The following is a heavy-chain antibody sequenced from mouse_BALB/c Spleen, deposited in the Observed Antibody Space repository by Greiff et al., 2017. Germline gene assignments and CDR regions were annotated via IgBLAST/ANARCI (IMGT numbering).Heavy chain of an antibody. CDR3: ARRGFFYGSSYGAMDY. J-gene: IGHJ4*01. CDR1: GFTFSSYT. D-gene: IGHD1-1*01. Sequence: EVMLVESGGGLVQPGGSLKLSCAASGFTFSSYTMSWVRQTPEKRLEWVAYISNGGGSTYYPDTVKGRFTISRDNAKNTLYLQMSSLKSEDTAMYYCARRGFFYGSSYGAMDYWGQGTSVTVSS. V-gene: IGHV5-12-2*01. CDR2: ISNGGGST.